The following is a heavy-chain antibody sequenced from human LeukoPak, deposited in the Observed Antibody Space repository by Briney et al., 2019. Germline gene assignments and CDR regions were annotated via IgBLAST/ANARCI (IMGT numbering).Heavy chain of an antibody. J-gene: IGHJ4*02. D-gene: IGHD1-26*01. CDR3: ARDPSGSWQWFDF. Sequence: ASVKVSCKASGYTFTGYYMHWVRQGPGQGLEWMGVINPNGGGTSYAQKFQGRVTMTRDTSTSTVYMELSSLRSEDTGVFYCARDPSGSWQWFDFWGQGTLVTVSS. CDR1: GYTFTGYY. CDR2: INPNGGGT. V-gene: IGHV1-46*01.